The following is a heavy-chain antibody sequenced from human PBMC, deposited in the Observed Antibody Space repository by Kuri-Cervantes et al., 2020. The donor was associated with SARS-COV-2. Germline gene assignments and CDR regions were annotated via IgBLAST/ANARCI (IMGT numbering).Heavy chain of an antibody. CDR3: ARDPGGLDAFDI. CDR1: GYTFTGNY. D-gene: IGHD4-23*01. Sequence: ASVKVSCKASGYTFTGNYMHWVRQAPGQGLEWMGRINPKSGGTNYAQKFQGRVTMTRDTSISTAYMELSRLRSDDTAVYYCARDPGGLDAFDIWGQGTMVTVSS. J-gene: IGHJ3*02. V-gene: IGHV1-2*06. CDR2: INPKSGGT.